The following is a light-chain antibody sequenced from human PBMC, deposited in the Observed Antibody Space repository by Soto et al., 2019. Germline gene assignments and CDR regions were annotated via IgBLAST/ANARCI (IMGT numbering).Light chain of an antibody. CDR2: GAS. Sequence: MTQSPSSLSASVGDRVTITCRASLPISNYLAWYQQKPGQAPRLLIYGASTRATGIPARFSGSGSGTEFTLTISSLQSEDFAVYYCQQYNNWPPYTFGQGTKLEIK. CDR3: QQYNNWPPYT. V-gene: IGKV3-15*01. CDR1: LPISNY. J-gene: IGKJ2*01.